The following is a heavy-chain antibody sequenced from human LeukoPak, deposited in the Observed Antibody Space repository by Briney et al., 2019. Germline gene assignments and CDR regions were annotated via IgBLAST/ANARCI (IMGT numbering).Heavy chain of an antibody. V-gene: IGHV3-7*01. CDR3: SSGMTEFDY. J-gene: IGHJ4*02. CDR1: GCRFSDYW. CDR2: INEDESEK. Sequence: GALRLSRAASGCRFSDYWMSGVGQPPGKGVEGVAYINEDESEKYYVESLIGPFTIFRYNAKHSLHLQMNSLRVDDTAVYSCSSGMTEFDYWGQGTLVTVSS.